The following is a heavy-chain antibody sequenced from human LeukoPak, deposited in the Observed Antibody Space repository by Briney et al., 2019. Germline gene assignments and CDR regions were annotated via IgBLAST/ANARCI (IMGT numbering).Heavy chain of an antibody. CDR3: AKGVTTFPFDY. CDR1: GFTFSDYW. CDR2: INTDGSIT. D-gene: IGHD4-17*01. V-gene: IGHV3-74*01. Sequence: PGGSLRLSCAASGFTFSDYWIHWVRQAPGKGLVWVSRINTDGSITNYADSVKGRFSISRDNSKNTLYLQMNSLRAEDTAVYYCAKGVTTFPFDYWGQGTLVTVSS. J-gene: IGHJ4*02.